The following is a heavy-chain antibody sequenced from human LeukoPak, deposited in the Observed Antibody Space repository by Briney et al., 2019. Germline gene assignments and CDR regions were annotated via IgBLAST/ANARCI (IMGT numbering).Heavy chain of an antibody. D-gene: IGHD2-2*01. CDR2: ISYDGSNK. V-gene: IGHV3-30*03. CDR1: GFTFSSYG. Sequence: PGGSLRLSCAASGFTFSSYGMHWVRQAPGKGLEWVAVISYDGSNKYYADSVKGRFTISRDNSKNTLYLQMNSLRSEDTAVYYCARGRGKVVPAARRPFDYWGQGTLVTVSS. CDR3: ARGRGKVVPAARRPFDY. J-gene: IGHJ4*02.